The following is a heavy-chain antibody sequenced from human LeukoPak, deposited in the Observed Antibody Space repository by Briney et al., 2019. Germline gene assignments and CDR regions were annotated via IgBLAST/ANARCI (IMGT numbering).Heavy chain of an antibody. V-gene: IGHV4-39*07. CDR2: IYYSGST. CDR1: GGSISSSSYY. J-gene: IGHJ5*02. D-gene: IGHD6-13*01. Sequence: SETLSLTCTVSGGSISSSSYYWGWIRQPPGKGLEWIGSIYYSGSTYYNPSLKSRVTISVDTSKNQFSLKLSSVTAADTAVYYCARASSSSSWYPGPNWFDPWGQGTLVTVSS. CDR3: ARASSSSSWYPGPNWFDP.